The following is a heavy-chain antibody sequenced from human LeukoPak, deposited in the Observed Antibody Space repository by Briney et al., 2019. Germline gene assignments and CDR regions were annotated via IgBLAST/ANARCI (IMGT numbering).Heavy chain of an antibody. J-gene: IGHJ3*01. D-gene: IGHD3-16*01. CDR2: IRPDGSNK. V-gene: IGHV3-30*02. CDR1: GFTFSTYG. Sequence: GGSLRLSCEASGFTFSTYGLHWVRQAPGKGLEWVAFIRPDGSNKYYADSIEGRFTISRDNSKNTLSLQVNGLRAEDTAIYYCARARGNWGTLDVWGQGTMVTVSS. CDR3: ARARGNWGTLDV.